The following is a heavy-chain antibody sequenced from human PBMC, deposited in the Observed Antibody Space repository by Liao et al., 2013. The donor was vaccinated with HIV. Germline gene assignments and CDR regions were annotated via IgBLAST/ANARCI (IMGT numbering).Heavy chain of an antibody. Sequence: QLQLRESGPRLVKPSETLSLSCHVSGASLFDTKYHWGWVRQTPHRGLEWIGSVSSPEITDYHPSFKSRVTISIDTSTNDVSLRLKSMTVADTAMYFCVQDVFLGPFHRWGQGSLVIVSS. CDR1: GASLFDTKYH. V-gene: IGHV4-39*07. D-gene: IGHD2/OR15-2a*01. CDR3: VQDVFLGPFHR. CDR2: VSSPEIT. J-gene: IGHJ5*02.